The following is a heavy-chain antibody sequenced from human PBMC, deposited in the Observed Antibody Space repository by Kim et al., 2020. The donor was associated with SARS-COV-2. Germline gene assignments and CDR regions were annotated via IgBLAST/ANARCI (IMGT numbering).Heavy chain of an antibody. CDR2: INPNIGGT. CDR1: GYTFTGYY. CDR3: ARGDSSGWSLPGY. Sequence: ASVKVSCKASGYTFTGYYMHWVRQAPGQGLEWMGRINPNIGGTNYAQKFQGRVTMTRDTSISTAYMELSRLRSDDTGVYYCARGDSSGWSLPGYWGQGTLVTVSS. D-gene: IGHD6-19*01. J-gene: IGHJ4*02. V-gene: IGHV1-2*05.